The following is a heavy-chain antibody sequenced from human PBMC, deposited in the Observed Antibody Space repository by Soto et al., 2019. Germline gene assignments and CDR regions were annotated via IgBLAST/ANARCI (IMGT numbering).Heavy chain of an antibody. V-gene: IGHV1-69*12. CDR3: ARSKVVAASDSYYYAMDA. J-gene: IGHJ6*02. CDR1: GDTFSTYL. CDR2: IILFYGTP. Sequence: QVQLVQSGPEVKKPGSSVKVSCKASGDTFSTYLMSWVRQAPGQGLEWMGGIILFYGTPNYAQKFLGRVKRTADESTRTTYMEVSSLRSEDTGLYYCARSKVVAASDSYYYAMDAWGQGTTVTGSS. D-gene: IGHD2-15*01.